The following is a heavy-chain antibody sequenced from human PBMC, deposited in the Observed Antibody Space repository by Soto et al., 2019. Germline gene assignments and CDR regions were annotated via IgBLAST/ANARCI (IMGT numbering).Heavy chain of an antibody. V-gene: IGHV1-8*01. J-gene: IGHJ3*02. CDR2: MNPNSGNT. CDR3: AKVTTDDDAFDI. D-gene: IGHD4-17*01. Sequence: GASVKVSCKASGYTFTSYYINWVRQATGQGLEWMGWMNPNSGNTGYAQKFQGRVTMTRNTSISTAYMELSSLRSEDTAVYYCAKVTTDDDAFDIWGQGTMVTVSS. CDR1: GYTFTSYY.